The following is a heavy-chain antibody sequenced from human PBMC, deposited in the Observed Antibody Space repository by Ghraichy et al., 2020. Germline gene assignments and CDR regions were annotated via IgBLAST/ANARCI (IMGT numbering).Heavy chain of an antibody. J-gene: IGHJ5*01. CDR2: ISGSGVTT. CDR1: GFTFSSYG. V-gene: IGHV3-23*01. Sequence: GGSLRLSCAASGFTFSSYGMSWVRQAPGKGLEWVSGISGSGVTTYYADSVKGRFTISRDNSKNTLYVQMNSLRAEDTAIYYCAKGRNPGDSWGQGTLVTVST. CDR3: AKGRNPGDS. D-gene: IGHD1-14*01.